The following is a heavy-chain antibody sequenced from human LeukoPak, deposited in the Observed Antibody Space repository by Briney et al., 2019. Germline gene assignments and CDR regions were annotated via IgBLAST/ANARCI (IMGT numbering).Heavy chain of an antibody. J-gene: IGHJ4*02. V-gene: IGHV3-23*01. CDR1: GFTFSSYA. CDR2: ISGSGGST. CDR3: AKGDYYDFDC. D-gene: IGHD3-10*01. Sequence: GGSLRLSWAASGFTFSSYALNWVRQAPGKGREWVASISGSGGSTYSADSVKGRFPISRDNSKNTLYMQMNSLRAEDTAVYYCAKGDYYDFDCWGQGTLVTVSS.